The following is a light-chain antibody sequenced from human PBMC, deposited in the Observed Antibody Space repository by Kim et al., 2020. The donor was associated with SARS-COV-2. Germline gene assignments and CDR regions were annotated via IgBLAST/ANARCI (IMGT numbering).Light chain of an antibody. CDR1: SLRSYY. CDR2: GKN. CDR3: NSRDSSGNHHYV. V-gene: IGLV3-19*01. J-gene: IGLJ1*01. Sequence: GQTVRITCQGDSLRSYYASWYQKKPGQAPVLVIYGKNNRPSGIPDRFSGSSSGNTASLTITGAQAEDEADYYCNSRDSSGNHHYVFGTGTKVTVL.